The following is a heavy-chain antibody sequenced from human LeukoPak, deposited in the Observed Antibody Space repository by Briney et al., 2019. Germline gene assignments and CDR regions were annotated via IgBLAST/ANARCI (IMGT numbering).Heavy chain of an antibody. CDR3: AREPAAAVHNWFDP. CDR2: IYTSGST. CDR1: GGSISSGSYY. Sequence: SSETLSLTCTVSGGSISSGSYYWSWIRQPAGKGLEWIGRIYTSGSTNYNPSLKSRVTISVDTSKNQFSLKLSSVTAADTAVYYCAREPAAAVHNWFDPWGQGTLVTVSS. V-gene: IGHV4-61*02. J-gene: IGHJ5*02. D-gene: IGHD6-13*01.